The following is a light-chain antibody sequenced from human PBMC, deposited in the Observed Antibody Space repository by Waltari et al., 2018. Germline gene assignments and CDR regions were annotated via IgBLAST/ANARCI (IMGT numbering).Light chain of an antibody. CDR1: QSLLYSSNNENF. Sequence: DIVMTQSPDSLAVSLGERATINCKSSQSLLYSSNNENFLAWYQQRPGQPPKLLIYWASTREPGVPDRFSGSGSGTDFTLTLSRLQAEDVAVYFCHQYYTTPWTFGQGTRVEI. J-gene: IGKJ1*01. V-gene: IGKV4-1*01. CDR2: WAS. CDR3: HQYYTTPWT.